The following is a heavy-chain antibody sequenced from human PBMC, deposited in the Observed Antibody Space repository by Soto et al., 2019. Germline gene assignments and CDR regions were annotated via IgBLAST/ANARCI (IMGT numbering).Heavy chain of an antibody. J-gene: IGHJ4*02. Sequence: QVRLVQSGAEVKKPGSSVKVSCKASGGIFSSYAISWVRQAPGQGLEWMGGIIPIFGTANYAQKFQGRVTITADKSTSTDYMELSSLRSEDTAVYYCAQSGPRGATNYWGQGTLVTVSS. CDR1: GGIFSSYA. D-gene: IGHD1-26*01. CDR3: AQSGPRGATNY. V-gene: IGHV1-69*06. CDR2: IIPIFGTA.